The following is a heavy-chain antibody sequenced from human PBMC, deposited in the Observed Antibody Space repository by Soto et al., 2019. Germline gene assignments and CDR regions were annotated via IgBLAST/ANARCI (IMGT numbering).Heavy chain of an antibody. J-gene: IGHJ4*02. CDR2: INHSGST. CDR1: GGSFSGYY. D-gene: IGHD3-16*01. V-gene: IGHV4-34*01. CDR3: ARGYDYVWGSSSQGLDY. Sequence: PSETLSLTCAVYGGSFSGYYWSWIRQPPGKGLEWIGEINHSGSTNYNPSLKSRVTISVDTSKNQFSLKLSSVTAADTAVYYCARGYDYVWGSSSQGLDYWGQGTLVTVSS.